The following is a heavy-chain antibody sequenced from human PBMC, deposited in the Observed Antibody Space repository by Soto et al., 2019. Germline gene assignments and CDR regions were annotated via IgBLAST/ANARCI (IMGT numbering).Heavy chain of an antibody. J-gene: IGHJ3*02. Sequence: EVQLVESGGGLVQPGGSLRLSCAASGFTFSSYWMHWVRQAPGKGLVWVSRINSDGSSTSYADSVKGRFTISRDNAKNTLYLQMNSLRAEDTAVYYCARDLELGYYYDSSDHAFDIWGQGTMVTVSS. D-gene: IGHD3-22*01. CDR1: GFTFSSYW. CDR3: ARDLELGYYYDSSDHAFDI. CDR2: INSDGSST. V-gene: IGHV3-74*01.